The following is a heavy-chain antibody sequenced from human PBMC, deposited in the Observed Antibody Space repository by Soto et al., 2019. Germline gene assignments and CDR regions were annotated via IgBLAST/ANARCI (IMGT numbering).Heavy chain of an antibody. D-gene: IGHD1-26*01. CDR2: IYYSGST. Sequence: PSETLSLTCTVSCGSISSYYWSWIRQPPGKGLEWIGYIYYSGSTNYNPSLKSRVTISVDTSKNQFSLKLSSVTAADTAVYYCARYGVGRNWFDPWGQGTLVTVSS. CDR1: CGSISSYY. V-gene: IGHV4-59*01. CDR3: ARYGVGRNWFDP. J-gene: IGHJ5*02.